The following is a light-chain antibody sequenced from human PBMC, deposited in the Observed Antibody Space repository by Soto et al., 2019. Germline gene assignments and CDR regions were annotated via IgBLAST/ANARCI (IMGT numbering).Light chain of an antibody. Sequence: QSALTQPASVSGSPGQSITISCTGTSSDVGGYKYVSWYQQHPGKAPELMLYEVSNRPSGVSNRFSGSKSGNTASLTISGLQSEDEAEYYCSSYTSSSTYVLFGGGTKLTVL. CDR2: EVS. CDR3: SSYTSSSTYVL. J-gene: IGLJ2*01. CDR1: SSDVGGYKY. V-gene: IGLV2-14*01.